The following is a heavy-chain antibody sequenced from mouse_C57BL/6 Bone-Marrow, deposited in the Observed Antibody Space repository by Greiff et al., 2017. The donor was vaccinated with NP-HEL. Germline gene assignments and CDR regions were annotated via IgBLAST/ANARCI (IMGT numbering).Heavy chain of an antibody. Sequence: DVQLQESGPGLVKPSQSLSLPCSVTGYSITSGYYWNWIRQFPGNNLEWMGYISYDGSNNYNPSLKNRISITRDTSKNRFVLKLNSVTTEETATDYCARDPMYYYGRRDYWGQGTTLTVSA. D-gene: IGHD1-1*01. CDR2: ISYDGSN. V-gene: IGHV3-6*01. CDR1: GYSITSGYY. CDR3: ARDPMYYYGRRDY. J-gene: IGHJ2*01.